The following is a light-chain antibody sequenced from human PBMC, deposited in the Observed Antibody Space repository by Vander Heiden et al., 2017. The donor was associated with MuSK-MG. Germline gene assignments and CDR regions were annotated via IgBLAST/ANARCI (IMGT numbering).Light chain of an antibody. CDR3: QQPSNWPPFT. V-gene: IGKV3-11*01. J-gene: IGKJ5*01. CDR2: DAS. CDR1: QSVNTF. Sequence: EIVLTQSPGTQSLSPGDRATLSCRASQSVNTFLDWYQQRPGQAPRLLIYDASKRDTGIPARFSGSGYGTDFTLTISSREPEDFAVYFCQQPSNWPPFTFGQGTRVETK.